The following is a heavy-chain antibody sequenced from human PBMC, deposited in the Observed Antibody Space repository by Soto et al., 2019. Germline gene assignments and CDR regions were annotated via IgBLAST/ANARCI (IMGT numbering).Heavy chain of an antibody. CDR3: AKASTKKQNMESDY. J-gene: IGHJ4*02. CDR1: GFTFISYA. CDR2: ISGSGGST. V-gene: IGHV3-23*01. D-gene: IGHD1-1*01. Sequence: LRLSCAASGFTFISYAMSWVRQAPGKGLEWVSAISGSGGSTYYADSVKGRFTISRDNSKNTLYLQMNSLRAEDTAVYYCAKASTKKQNMESDYWGQGPLFTVSS.